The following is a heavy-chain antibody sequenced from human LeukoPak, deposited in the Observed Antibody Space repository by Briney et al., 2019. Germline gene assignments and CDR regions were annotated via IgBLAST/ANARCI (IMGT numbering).Heavy chain of an antibody. J-gene: IGHJ2*01. CDR1: GFTFSSYS. Sequence: GGSLRLSCAASGFTFSSYSMNWVRQAPGKGLEWVSSISSSSSYIYYADSVKGRFTISRDNAKNSLYLQMNSLRAEDTAVYYCARGPIARKQKGGWYFDLWGRGTLVTVSS. D-gene: IGHD6-13*01. CDR2: ISSSSSYI. V-gene: IGHV3-21*01. CDR3: ARGPIARKQKGGWYFDL.